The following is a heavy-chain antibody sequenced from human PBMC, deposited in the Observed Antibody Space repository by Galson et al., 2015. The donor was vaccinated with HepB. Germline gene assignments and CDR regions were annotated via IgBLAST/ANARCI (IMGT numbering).Heavy chain of an antibody. J-gene: IGHJ4*02. CDR3: AREGMTAVTNFDY. V-gene: IGHV3-33*01. D-gene: IGHD4-17*01. CDR1: GFTFSDYG. CDR2: IWYDGSNK. Sequence: SLRLSCAASGFTFSDYGVHWVRQAPGKGLEWLAVIWYDGSNKYYEDSLKGRLTISRDNSKNTLYLQMNSLRAEDTAVYYCAREGMTAVTNFDYWGQGTLVTVSS.